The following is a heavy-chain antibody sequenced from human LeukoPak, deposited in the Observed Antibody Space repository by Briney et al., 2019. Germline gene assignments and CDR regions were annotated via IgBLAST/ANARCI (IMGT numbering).Heavy chain of an antibody. CDR1: GGSFRSYY. CDR3: ARDSDYYDSSGYYHNWFDP. J-gene: IGHJ5*02. D-gene: IGHD3-22*01. CDR2: IYTSGST. V-gene: IGHV4-4*07. Sequence: PSETLSLTCTVSGGSFRSYYWSWIRQPAGKGLEWIGRIYTSGSTNYNPSLKSRVTISVDTSKNQFSLKLSSVTAADTAVYYCARDSDYYDSSGYYHNWFDPWGQGTLVTVSS.